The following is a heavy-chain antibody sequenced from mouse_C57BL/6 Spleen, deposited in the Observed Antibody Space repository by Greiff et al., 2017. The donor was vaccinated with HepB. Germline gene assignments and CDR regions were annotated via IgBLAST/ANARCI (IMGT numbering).Heavy chain of an antibody. D-gene: IGHD2-3*01. V-gene: IGHV1-80*01. Sequence: VQLHESGAELVKPGASVKISCKASGYAFSSYWMNWVKQRPGTGLEWIGQIYPGDGDTNYNGKFKGKATLTADKSSSTAYMQLSSLTSEDSAVYFCARWGLMTALDYWGQGTTLTVAS. CDR1: GYAFSSYW. CDR2: IYPGDGDT. CDR3: ARWGLMTALDY. J-gene: IGHJ2*01.